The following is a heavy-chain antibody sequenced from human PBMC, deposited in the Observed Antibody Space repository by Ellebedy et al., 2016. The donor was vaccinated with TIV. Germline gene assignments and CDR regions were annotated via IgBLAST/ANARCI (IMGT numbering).Heavy chain of an antibody. CDR1: GDSVSTNIG. J-gene: IGHJ6*02. D-gene: IGHD5-12*01. CDR2: TYYSSKRTN. Sequence: SQTLSLTCAISGDSVSTNIGWNWIRQSPSGGLEWLGRTYYSSKRTNDYAVALKSRININPDTSKNQFSLQLNSVTPEDTAVYYCAKDKVAPAGNYYYYGMDVWGQGTTVTVSS. V-gene: IGHV6-1*01. CDR3: AKDKVAPAGNYYYYGMDV.